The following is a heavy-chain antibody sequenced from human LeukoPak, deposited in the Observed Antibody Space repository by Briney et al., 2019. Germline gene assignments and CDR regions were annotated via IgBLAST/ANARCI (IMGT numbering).Heavy chain of an antibody. CDR1: GFTFSSYA. CDR3: AKDPFHYYDSSGRTPFDY. D-gene: IGHD3-22*01. Sequence: GGSLRLSCAASGFTFSSYAISWVRQAPGKGLEWVSAISGSGGSTYYADSVKGRFTISRDNSKNTLYLQMNSLRAEDTAVYYCAKDPFHYYDSSGRTPFDYWGQGTLVTVSS. CDR2: ISGSGGST. J-gene: IGHJ4*02. V-gene: IGHV3-23*01.